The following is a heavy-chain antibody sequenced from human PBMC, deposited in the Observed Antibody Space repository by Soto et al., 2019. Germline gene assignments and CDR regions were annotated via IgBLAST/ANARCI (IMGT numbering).Heavy chain of an antibody. Sequence: SETLSLTCTVSGGSISSYYWSWIRQPPGKGLEWIGYIYYSGSTNYNPPLKSRVTISVDTSKNQFSLKLSSVTAADTAVYYCARGGVITGTDYWGQGTMVTVSS. CDR1: GGSISSYY. D-gene: IGHD1-20*01. V-gene: IGHV4-59*01. J-gene: IGHJ4*02. CDR2: IYYSGST. CDR3: ARGGVITGTDY.